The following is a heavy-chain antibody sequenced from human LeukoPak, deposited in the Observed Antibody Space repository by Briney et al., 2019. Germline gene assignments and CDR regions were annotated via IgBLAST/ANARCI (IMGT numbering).Heavy chain of an antibody. Sequence: SETLSLTCTVSGGSLSSYYWSWIRQPAGKGLEWLGRIYSSGSANYNPSLKSRVTMSVDTSKNQFSLKLRSVTAADTAVYYCARGTDGDYVGYWGQGTLVTVSS. V-gene: IGHV4-4*07. J-gene: IGHJ4*02. CDR1: GGSLSSYY. CDR3: ARGTDGDYVGY. D-gene: IGHD4-17*01. CDR2: IYSSGSA.